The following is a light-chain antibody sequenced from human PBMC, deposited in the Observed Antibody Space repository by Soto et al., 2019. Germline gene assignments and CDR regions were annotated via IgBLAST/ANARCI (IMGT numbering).Light chain of an antibody. V-gene: IGKV3-11*01. CDR2: DAS. Sequence: EIVLTQSPGTLSLSPGERTTLSCRASQSVSSNFLDWYQQKPGQAPRLLIYDASNRATGIPARFSGSGSGTDFTLTISSLEPEDFAVYYCQQRSNWPPAITFGQGTRLEIK. CDR1: QSVSSN. J-gene: IGKJ5*01. CDR3: QQRSNWPPAIT.